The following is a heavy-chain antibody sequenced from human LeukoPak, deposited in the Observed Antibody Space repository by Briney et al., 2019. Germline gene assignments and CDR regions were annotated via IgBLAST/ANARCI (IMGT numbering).Heavy chain of an antibody. J-gene: IGHJ4*02. CDR3: AREGASGYCSSTSCNPTFDY. D-gene: IGHD2-2*01. Sequence: GASVKVSCKASGYTFTDDYMHWVRQAPGQGLEWMGWINPDSGFTNYAQKFQGRVTMTRDTSISTAYMELSRLRSDDTAVYYCAREGASGYCSSTSCNPTFDYWGQGTLVTVSS. V-gene: IGHV1-2*02. CDR2: INPDSGFT. CDR1: GYTFTDDY.